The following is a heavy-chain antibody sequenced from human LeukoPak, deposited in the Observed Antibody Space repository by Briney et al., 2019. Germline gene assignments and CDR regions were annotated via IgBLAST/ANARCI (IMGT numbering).Heavy chain of an antibody. V-gene: IGHV4-34*01. CDR3: AREDYGSGSYSHY. D-gene: IGHD3-10*01. J-gene: IGHJ4*02. CDR2: INHSGST. Sequence: PSETLSLTCAVYGGSFSGYYWSWIRQPPGKGLEWIGEINHSGSTNYNPSLKSRVTISVDTSKNQFSLKLSSVTAADTAVYYCAREDYGSGSYSHYWGQGTLVTVSS. CDR1: GGSFSGYY.